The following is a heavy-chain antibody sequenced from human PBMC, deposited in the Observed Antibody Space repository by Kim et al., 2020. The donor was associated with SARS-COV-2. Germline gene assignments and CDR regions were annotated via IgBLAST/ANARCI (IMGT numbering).Heavy chain of an antibody. CDR1: GFTFSSYA. Sequence: GGSLRLSCAASGFTFSSYAMHWVRQAPGKGLEWVAVISYDGSNKYYADSVKGRFTISRDNSKNTLYLQMNSLRAEDTAVYYCVAELFHAFDIWGQGTMVTVSS. CDR2: ISYDGSNK. D-gene: IGHD3-10*01. J-gene: IGHJ3*02. CDR3: VAELFHAFDI. V-gene: IGHV3-30-3*01.